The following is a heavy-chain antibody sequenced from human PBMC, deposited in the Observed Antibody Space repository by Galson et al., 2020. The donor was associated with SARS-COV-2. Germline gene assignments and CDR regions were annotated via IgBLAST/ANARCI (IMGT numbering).Heavy chain of an antibody. Sequence: GGSLRLSCAASGFTVSSNYMSWVRQAPGKGLEWVSAIYSGGSTYYADSVKGRFTISRDNSKNTLYLQMNNLRAEDTAVYYCAKGWGELPRQGFDYWGQGTLVTVSS. CDR2: IYSGGST. D-gene: IGHD1-26*01. V-gene: IGHV3-53*01. CDR3: AKGWGELPRQGFDY. CDR1: GFTVSSNY. J-gene: IGHJ4*02.